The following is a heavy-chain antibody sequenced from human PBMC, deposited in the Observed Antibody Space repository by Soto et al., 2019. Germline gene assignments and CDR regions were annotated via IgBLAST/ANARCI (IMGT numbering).Heavy chain of an antibody. CDR3: AYSSSLRGSRWFDP. D-gene: IGHD6-6*01. CDR1: GGTFSSYA. V-gene: IGHV1-69*13. CDR2: IIPIFGTA. J-gene: IGHJ5*02. Sequence: SVKVSCKASGGTFSSYAIGWVRQAPGQGLEWRGGIIPIFGTANYAQKFQGRVTITADESTSTAYMELSSLRSEDTAVYYCAYSSSLRGSRWFDPWGQGTLVTVSS.